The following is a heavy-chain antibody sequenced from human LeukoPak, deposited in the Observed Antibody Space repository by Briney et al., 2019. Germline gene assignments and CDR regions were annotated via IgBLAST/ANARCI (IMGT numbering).Heavy chain of an antibody. D-gene: IGHD7-27*01. V-gene: IGHV3-48*04. CDR2: ISSSSSTI. CDR3: ARDLILTGKPDAFDI. J-gene: IGHJ3*02. Sequence: GGSLRLSCAASGFTFSSYSMNWVRQAPGKGLEWVSYISSSSSTIYYADSVKGRFTISRDNAKNSLYLQMNSLRAEDTAVYYCARDLILTGKPDAFDIWGQGTMVTVSS. CDR1: GFTFSSYS.